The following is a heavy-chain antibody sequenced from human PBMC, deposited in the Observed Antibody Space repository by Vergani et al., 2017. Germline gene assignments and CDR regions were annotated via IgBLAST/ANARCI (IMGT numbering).Heavy chain of an antibody. J-gene: IGHJ4*02. V-gene: IGHV3-11*01. CDR1: GFTFSDYY. D-gene: IGHD3-3*01. CDR2: ISSSGSTI. Sequence: QVQLVESGGGLVKPGGSLRLSCAASGFTFSDYYMSWIRQAPGKGLEWVSYISSSGSTIYYADSVKGRFTISRDNAKNSLYLEMNSLRAEDTAVYYCARVMNRHYDFWSGYYVDYWGQGTLVTVSS. CDR3: ARVMNRHYDFWSGYYVDY.